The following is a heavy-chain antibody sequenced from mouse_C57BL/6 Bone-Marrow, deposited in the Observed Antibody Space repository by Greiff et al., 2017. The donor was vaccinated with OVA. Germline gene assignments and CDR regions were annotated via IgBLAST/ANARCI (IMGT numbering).Heavy chain of an antibody. D-gene: IGHD1-1*01. CDR3: ARWDIYYYGSSPFAY. CDR1: GYTFTSYG. CDR2: IYPRSGNT. V-gene: IGHV1-81*01. Sequence: QVQLQQSGAELARPGASVKLSCKASGYTFTSYGISWVKQRTGQGLEWIGEIYPRSGNTYYNEKFKGKATLTADKSSSTAYMELRSLTSEDSAVYFCARWDIYYYGSSPFAYWGQGTLVTVSA. J-gene: IGHJ3*01.